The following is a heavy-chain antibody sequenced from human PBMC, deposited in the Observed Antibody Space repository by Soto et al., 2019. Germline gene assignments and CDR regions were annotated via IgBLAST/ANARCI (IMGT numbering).Heavy chain of an antibody. V-gene: IGHV3-33*01. Sequence: QVQVVESGGGVVQPGRSLRLSCAASGFTFSSYTMYWVRQAPGKGLEGVAIIWHDGSNKYYVDSVKGRFTISRDNSENTLYLQMSSLRAEDTAVYYCAREDWNDGHYCGMGVWGQGTTVTVSS. D-gene: IGHD1-1*01. J-gene: IGHJ6*02. CDR3: AREDWNDGHYCGMGV. CDR2: IWHDGSNK. CDR1: GFTFSSYT.